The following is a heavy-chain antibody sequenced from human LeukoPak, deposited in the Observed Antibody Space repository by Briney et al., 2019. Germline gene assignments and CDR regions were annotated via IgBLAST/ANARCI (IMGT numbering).Heavy chain of an antibody. Sequence: SETLSLTCTISGGSISNFYWSWIRQPAGKTLEWIGRIYSSGSTNYNPALKSRVTMSLDTSKNQFSLKLSSVTAADTAVYFCARETTGAGTARPFDYWGQGTLVTVSS. CDR2: IYSSGST. CDR1: GGSISNFY. J-gene: IGHJ4*02. CDR3: ARETTGAGTARPFDY. V-gene: IGHV4-4*07. D-gene: IGHD6-13*01.